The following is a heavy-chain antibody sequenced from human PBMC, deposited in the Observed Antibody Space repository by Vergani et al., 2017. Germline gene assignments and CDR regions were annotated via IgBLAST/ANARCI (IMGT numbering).Heavy chain of an antibody. Sequence: EVELVQSGPEMRKPGESLKISCKGSEYSFGNYWIGWVRQMPGKGLEWMGNIYPAASDTRYGPSFQGQVTISADKSISTAFLQWDSMKASDTALYYCARHTTYTDSWGQGTLVTVSS. CDR3: ARHTTYTDS. J-gene: IGHJ4*02. V-gene: IGHV5-51*01. CDR2: IYPAASDT. CDR1: EYSFGNYW. D-gene: IGHD1-1*01.